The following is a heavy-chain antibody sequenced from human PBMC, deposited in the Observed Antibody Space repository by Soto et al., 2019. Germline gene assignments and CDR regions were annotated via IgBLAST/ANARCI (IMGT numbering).Heavy chain of an antibody. CDR3: ARGITIFGVINYYYYYGMDV. CDR2: INHSGST. J-gene: IGHJ6*02. Sequence: SETLSLTCAVYGGSFSGYYWSWIRQPPGKGLEWIGEINHSGSTNYNPSLKSRVTISVDTSKNQFSLKLSSVTAADTAVYYCARGITIFGVINYYYYYGMDVWGQGTTVTVS. D-gene: IGHD3-3*01. CDR1: GGSFSGYY. V-gene: IGHV4-34*01.